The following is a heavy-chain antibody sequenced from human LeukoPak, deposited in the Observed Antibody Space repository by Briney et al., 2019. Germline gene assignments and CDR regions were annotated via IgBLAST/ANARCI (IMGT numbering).Heavy chain of an antibody. J-gene: IGHJ4*02. CDR3: AKLWNEVGTTIY. Sequence: PGGSLRLSCAASGFTFSSYSMNWVRQAPGKGLEWVSSISSSSSYIYYADSVKGRFTISRDNAKNSLYLQMNSLRPADTAVYYCAKLWNEVGTTIYWGQGTLVTVSS. V-gene: IGHV3-21*01. CDR2: ISSSSSYI. D-gene: IGHD1-26*01. CDR1: GFTFSSYS.